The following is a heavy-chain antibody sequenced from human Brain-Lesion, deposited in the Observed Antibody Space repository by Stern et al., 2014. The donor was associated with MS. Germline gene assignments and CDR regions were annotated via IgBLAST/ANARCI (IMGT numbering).Heavy chain of an antibody. J-gene: IGHJ6*02. V-gene: IGHV3-48*02. CDR3: ARGRSDKYYGLDV. Sequence: VQSGGSLRLFWSASGFTVDSSSMGGLRQAPGKGLEYVSHISRGGGTLQSADSVRGRFTISRDRAMNSLFLQMNSLRDEDSGVYYCARGRSDKYYGLDVWGQGTTVTVS. CDR1: GFTVDSSS. CDR2: ISRGGGTL.